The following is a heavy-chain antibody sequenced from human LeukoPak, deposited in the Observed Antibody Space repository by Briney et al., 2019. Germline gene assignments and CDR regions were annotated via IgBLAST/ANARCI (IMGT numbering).Heavy chain of an antibody. V-gene: IGHV3-48*03. Sequence: GGSLRLSCAASGFTFSSYEMHWVRQAPGQGLEWVSYISSSGSTIYYADSVKGRFTISRDNAKNSLYLQMNSLRAEDTAVYYCARDYGGSSPFDYWGQGTLVTVSS. CDR3: ARDYGGSSPFDY. D-gene: IGHD4-23*01. CDR1: GFTFSSYE. J-gene: IGHJ4*02. CDR2: ISSSGSTI.